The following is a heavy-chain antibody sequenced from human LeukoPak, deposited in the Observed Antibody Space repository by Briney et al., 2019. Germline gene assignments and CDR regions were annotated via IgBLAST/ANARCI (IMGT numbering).Heavy chain of an antibody. Sequence: ASVKVSCKASGYTFTSYYMHWVRQATGQGLEWMGWMNPNSGNTGYAQKFQGRVTITRNTSISTAYMELSSLRSEDTAVYYCAKSSRYFNKSSCSYFFYYLGQGTLVTVSS. D-gene: IGHD2-2*01. CDR2: MNPNSGNT. J-gene: IGHJ4*02. CDR3: AKSSRYFNKSSCSYFFYY. V-gene: IGHV1-8*03. CDR1: GYTFTSYY.